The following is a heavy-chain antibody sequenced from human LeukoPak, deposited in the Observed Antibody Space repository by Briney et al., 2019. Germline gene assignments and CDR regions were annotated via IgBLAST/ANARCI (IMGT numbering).Heavy chain of an antibody. D-gene: IGHD5-12*01. CDR1: GFTFSSYS. J-gene: IGHJ6*03. CDR3: ARRGECAYSGYCYYYYMDV. V-gene: IGHV3-21*06. Sequence: GGSLRLSCAASGFTFSSYSMNWVRQAPWKGLEWVSSIDSSSSYIYYADSVKGRFTISRDNAKNSLYLQMNSLRAEDTAVYYCARRGECAYSGYCYYYYMDVWGKGTTVTISS. CDR2: IDSSSSYI.